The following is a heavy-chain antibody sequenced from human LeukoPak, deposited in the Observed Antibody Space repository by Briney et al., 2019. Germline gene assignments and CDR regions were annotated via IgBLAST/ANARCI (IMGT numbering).Heavy chain of an antibody. J-gene: IGHJ4*02. Sequence: PSQTLSLTCTVSGGSISSGGYYWSWIRQPPGKGLEWIGYIYHGGSTSYNPSLKSRVTISVDRSKNQFSLNLSSVTAADMAVYYCARASYGSGWYYYFDYWGQGTLVTVSS. CDR1: GGSISSGGYY. CDR3: ARASYGSGWYYYFDY. D-gene: IGHD6-19*01. CDR2: IYHGGST. V-gene: IGHV4-30-2*01.